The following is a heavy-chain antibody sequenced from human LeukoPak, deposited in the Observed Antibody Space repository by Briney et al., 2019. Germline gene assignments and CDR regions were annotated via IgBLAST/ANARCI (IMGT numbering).Heavy chain of an antibody. CDR1: GGSIGSYY. CDR2: IYYSGST. D-gene: IGHD6-19*01. CDR3: ARETGYSSGWWDY. J-gene: IGHJ4*02. V-gene: IGHV4-59*01. Sequence: PSETLSLTCTVSGGSIGSYYWSWIRQPPGKGLEWIGYIYYSGSTNYNPSLKSRVTISVDTSKNQFSLKLSSVTAADTAVYYCARETGYSSGWWDYWGQGTLVTVSS.